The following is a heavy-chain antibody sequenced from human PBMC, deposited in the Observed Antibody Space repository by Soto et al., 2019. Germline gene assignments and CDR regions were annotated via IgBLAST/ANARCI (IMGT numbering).Heavy chain of an antibody. CDR3: ARVRGYYDSSGFDY. D-gene: IGHD3-22*01. CDR1: RFTFSDYY. CDR2: ISGGGGSTI. V-gene: IGHV3-11*01. Sequence: GGSLRLSCAASRFTFSDYYMSWIRQAPGKGLEWVSYISGGGGSTISYADSVRGRFTISRDNAKNSLYLQMNSLRAEDTAVYYCARVRGYYDSSGFDYWGQGTLVTVSS. J-gene: IGHJ4*02.